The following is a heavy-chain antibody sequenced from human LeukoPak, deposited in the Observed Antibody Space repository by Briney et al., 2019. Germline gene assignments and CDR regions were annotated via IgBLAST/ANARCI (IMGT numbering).Heavy chain of an antibody. CDR3: ARGRGSGWYGGGYFDY. CDR2: IYYSGST. V-gene: IGHV4-39*07. CDR1: GGSISSSSYY. J-gene: IGHJ4*02. Sequence: SETLSLTCAVSGGSISSSSYYWGWIRQPRGKGLEWIGSIYYSGSTYYNPSLKSRVTISVDTSKNQFSLKLSSVTAADTAVYYCARGRGSGWYGGGYFDYWGQGTLVTVSS. D-gene: IGHD6-19*01.